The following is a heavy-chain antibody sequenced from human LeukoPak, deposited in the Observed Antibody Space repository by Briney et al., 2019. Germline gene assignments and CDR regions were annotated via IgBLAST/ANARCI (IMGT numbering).Heavy chain of an antibody. D-gene: IGHD5-24*01. Sequence: GGSLRLSCAASGFTFSSYWMSWVRQAPGKGLEWVANIKQDGSEKYYVDSVKRRFTISRDNAKNSLYLQMNSLRAEDTAVYYCARKRWLQFFDYWGQGTLVTVSS. CDR3: ARKRWLQFFDY. J-gene: IGHJ4*02. CDR2: IKQDGSEK. V-gene: IGHV3-7*01. CDR1: GFTFSSYW.